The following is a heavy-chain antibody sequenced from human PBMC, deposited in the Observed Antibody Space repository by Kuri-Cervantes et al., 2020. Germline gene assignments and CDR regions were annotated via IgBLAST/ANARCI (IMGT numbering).Heavy chain of an antibody. J-gene: IGHJ5*02. D-gene: IGHD6-13*01. Sequence: ASVKVSCKASGYTFTSYGISWVRQAPGQRLEWMGWINAGNGNTKYSQKFQGRVTFTRDTSASTAYMELSSLRSEDTSVYYCARQVSSWYWFDTWGQGTLVTVSS. CDR3: ARQVSSWYWFDT. V-gene: IGHV1-3*01. CDR2: INAGNGNT. CDR1: GYTFTSYG.